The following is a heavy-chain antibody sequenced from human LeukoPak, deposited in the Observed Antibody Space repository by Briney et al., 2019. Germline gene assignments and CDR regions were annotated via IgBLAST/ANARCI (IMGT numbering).Heavy chain of an antibody. CDR2: IRYDGSNK. CDR3: AKDNYYDSKITRPEVPNSSVDP. V-gene: IGHV3-30*02. Sequence: GGSLRLSCAASGFTFSSYGMHWVRQAPGKGLEWVAFIRYDGSNKYYADSVKGRFTISRDNSKNTLYLQMNSLRAEDTAVYCCAKDNYYDSKITRPEVPNSSVDPWGQGTLVTVSS. CDR1: GFTFSSYG. J-gene: IGHJ5*02. D-gene: IGHD3-22*01.